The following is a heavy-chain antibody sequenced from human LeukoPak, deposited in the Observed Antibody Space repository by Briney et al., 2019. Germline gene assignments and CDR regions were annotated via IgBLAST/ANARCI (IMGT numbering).Heavy chain of an antibody. J-gene: IGHJ4*02. Sequence: SETLSLTCTVSGGSISSGSYYWSWIRQPAGKGLEWIGRIYTSGSTNYNPSLKSRVTISVDTSKNQFSLKLSSVTAADTAVYYCARDGGNWNLHYFDYWGQGTLVTVSS. D-gene: IGHD1-20*01. CDR1: GGSISSGSYY. CDR3: ARDGGNWNLHYFDY. CDR2: IYTSGST. V-gene: IGHV4-61*02.